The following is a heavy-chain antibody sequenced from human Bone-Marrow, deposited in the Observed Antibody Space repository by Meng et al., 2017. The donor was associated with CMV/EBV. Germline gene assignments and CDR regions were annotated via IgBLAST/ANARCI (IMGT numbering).Heavy chain of an antibody. Sequence: ASVKVSCKTSGGSFSNYPINWVRQAPGQGLEWMGWINPNSGGTNYAQKFQGRVTMTRDTSISTAYMELSRLRSDDTAVYYCARAHCSSTSCLWDFDYWGQGTLVTVSS. CDR3: ARAHCSSTSCLWDFDY. V-gene: IGHV1-2*02. J-gene: IGHJ4*02. CDR1: GGSFSNYP. D-gene: IGHD2-2*01. CDR2: INPNSGGT.